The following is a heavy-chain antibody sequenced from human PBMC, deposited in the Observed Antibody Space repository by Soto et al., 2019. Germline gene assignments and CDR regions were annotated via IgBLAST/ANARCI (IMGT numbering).Heavy chain of an antibody. J-gene: IGHJ6*02. V-gene: IGHV4-30-2*01. Sequence: SETLSLTCAVSGGSISSGGYSWSWIRQPPGKGLEWIGYIYHSGSTYYNPSLKSRVTISVDRSKNQFSLKLSSVTAADTAVYYCARLLTRGYYYYGMDVWGQGTTVTVSS. CDR1: GGSISSGGYS. CDR3: ARLLTRGYYYYGMDV. D-gene: IGHD1-1*01. CDR2: IYHSGST.